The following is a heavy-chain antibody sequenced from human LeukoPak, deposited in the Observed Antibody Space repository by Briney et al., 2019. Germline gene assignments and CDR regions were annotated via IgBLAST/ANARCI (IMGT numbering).Heavy chain of an antibody. Sequence: GGSLRLSCAASGFTFNTYTMNWVRQAPGKGLEWVSYISGSSGIIDYADSVRGRFTISRDNAKNSLYLQMNSLRAEDTAVYYCAKGSSPFDYWGQGTLVTVSS. V-gene: IGHV3-48*01. D-gene: IGHD6-13*01. CDR2: ISGSSGII. CDR1: GFTFNTYT. CDR3: AKGSSPFDY. J-gene: IGHJ4*02.